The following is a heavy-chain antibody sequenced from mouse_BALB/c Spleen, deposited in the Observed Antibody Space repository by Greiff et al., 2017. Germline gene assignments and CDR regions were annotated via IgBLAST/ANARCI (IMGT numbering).Heavy chain of an antibody. D-gene: IGHD1-1*01. CDR1: GYTFTSYW. CDR3: ARGDYGSSYGYFDY. J-gene: IGHJ2*01. CDR2: INPSTGYT. V-gene: IGHV1-7*01. Sequence: VKLMESGAELAKPGASVKMSCKASGYTFTSYWMHWVKQRPGQGLEWIGYINPSTGYTEYNQKFKDKATLTADKSSSTAYMQLSSLTSEDSAVYYCARGDYGSSYGYFDYWGQGTTLTVSS.